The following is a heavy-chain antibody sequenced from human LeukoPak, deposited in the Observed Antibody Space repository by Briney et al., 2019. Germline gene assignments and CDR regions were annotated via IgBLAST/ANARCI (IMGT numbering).Heavy chain of an antibody. J-gene: IGHJ5*02. CDR1: GYTFTGYY. Sequence: ASVKVSCKASGYTFTGYYMHWVRQAPGQGLELMGRINPNSGGTNYAQKFQGRVTMTRDTSISTAYMELSRLRSDDTAVYYCARDTVHYDYVWGSPDPWGQGTLVTLSS. D-gene: IGHD3-16*01. CDR2: INPNSGGT. CDR3: ARDTVHYDYVWGSPDP. V-gene: IGHV1-2*06.